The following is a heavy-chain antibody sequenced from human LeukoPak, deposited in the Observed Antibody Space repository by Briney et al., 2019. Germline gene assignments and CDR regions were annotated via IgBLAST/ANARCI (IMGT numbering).Heavy chain of an antibody. CDR2: ISAYNGNT. V-gene: IGHV1-18*01. D-gene: IGHD6-13*01. J-gene: IGHJ6*03. CDR1: GFTFTSFG. Sequence: ASVRVPCNASGFTFTSFGVSWVRQAPGQGLEWMGWISAYNGNTNYAQKLQGRVTMTTDTSTSTAHMELRCLRSDDTAVYYCARGTQSSSWYDYYDMDVWGKGTTVTVSS. CDR3: ARGTQSSSWYDYYDMDV.